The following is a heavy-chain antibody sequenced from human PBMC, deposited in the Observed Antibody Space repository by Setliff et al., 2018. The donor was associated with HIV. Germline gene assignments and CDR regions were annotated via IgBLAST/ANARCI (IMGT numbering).Heavy chain of an antibody. CDR1: SGYISTYY. CDR3: ARXXXTYGILTGYRSLGGALDI. D-gene: IGHD3-9*01. J-gene: IGHJ3*02. Sequence: SSETLSLTCTVSSGYISTYYWTGIRQPPGKGLEYMGYIYYTGSTDYNPSLNGRVTISIDMSKSQFSLKLSSVTAADTAVYYCARXXXTYGILTGYRSLGGALDIWGQGTMVTVSS. V-gene: IGHV4-59*01. CDR2: IYYTGST.